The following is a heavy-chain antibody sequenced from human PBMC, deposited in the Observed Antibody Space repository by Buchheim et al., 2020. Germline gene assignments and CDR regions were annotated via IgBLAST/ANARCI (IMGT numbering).Heavy chain of an antibody. CDR1: GFTFSSYS. V-gene: IGHV3-48*01. D-gene: IGHD2-15*01. CDR3: ARGPAWPDCSGGSCYPSYNWFDP. Sequence: EVQLVESGGGLVQPGGSLRLSCAASGFTFSSYSMNWVRQAPGKGLEWVSYISSSSSTIYYADSVKGRFTISRDNAKNSLYLQMNSLRAEDTAVYYWARGPAWPDCSGGSCYPSYNWFDPWGQGTL. CDR2: ISSSSSTI. J-gene: IGHJ5*02.